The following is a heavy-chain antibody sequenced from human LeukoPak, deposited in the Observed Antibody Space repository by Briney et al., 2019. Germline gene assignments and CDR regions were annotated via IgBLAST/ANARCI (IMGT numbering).Heavy chain of an antibody. V-gene: IGHV4-39*07. J-gene: IGHJ4*02. D-gene: IGHD3-10*01. CDR3: ARAETDHYYFDY. CDR1: GGSIGNSSNY. CDR2: VYYSGNT. Sequence: PSETLSLTCTVSGGSIGNSSNYWGWSRQPPGKGLEWIGSVYYSGNTNYNPSLKSRVTISVDTSKSQFSLILTSVTAADTAVYYCARAETDHYYFDYLGQGILVTVSS.